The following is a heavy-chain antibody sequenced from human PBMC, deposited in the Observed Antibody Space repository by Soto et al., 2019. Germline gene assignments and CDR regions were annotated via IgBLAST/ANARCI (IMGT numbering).Heavy chain of an antibody. V-gene: IGHV3-74*01. D-gene: IGHD5-18*01. CDR2: INSDGSTT. CDR3: ARVNPGYSYVNY. J-gene: IGHJ4*02. CDR1: GFTFSSYW. Sequence: EVQLVESGGGLVQPGGSLRLSCAASGFTFSSYWMLWVRQAPGKGLVWVSRINSDGSTTSYADSVKGRFTISRDNAKNKLYLQMNSLRAEDTAVYYCARVNPGYSYVNYWGQGTLVTVSS.